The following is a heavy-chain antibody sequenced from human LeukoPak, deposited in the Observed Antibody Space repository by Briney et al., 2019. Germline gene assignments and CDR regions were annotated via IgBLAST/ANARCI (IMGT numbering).Heavy chain of an antibody. J-gene: IGHJ4*02. Sequence: ASVKVSCKASGYTFTTYGVSWVRQAPGQGLEWMGWISGYDGNTNYAQKLRGRVTMTTDTSTSTAYMDLRSLRSDDTALYYCARTVTTSSYYFDYWGQGALVTVSS. CDR3: ARTVTTSSYYFDY. CDR2: ISGYDGNT. D-gene: IGHD4-17*01. CDR1: GYTFTTYG. V-gene: IGHV1-18*01.